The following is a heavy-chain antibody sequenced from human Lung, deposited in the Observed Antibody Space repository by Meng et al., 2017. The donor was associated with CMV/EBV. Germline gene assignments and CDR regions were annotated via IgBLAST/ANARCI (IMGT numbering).Heavy chain of an antibody. J-gene: IGHJ6*02. CDR3: AKVPRFYSYYGWDV. CDR1: GYTLSELS. D-gene: IGHD3-10*01. CDR2: FDPEDGEA. Sequence: ASXXVSCKVSGYTLSELSMHWVRQAPGKGLEWMGGFDPEDGEAIYAQKFQGRVTMTEDTSTDTAYMELSSLRSDDTAVYYCAKVPRFYSYYGWDVWGQGTXVTVSS. V-gene: IGHV1-24*01.